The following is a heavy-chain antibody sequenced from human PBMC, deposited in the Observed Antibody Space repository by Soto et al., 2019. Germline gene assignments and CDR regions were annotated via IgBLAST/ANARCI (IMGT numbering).Heavy chain of an antibody. J-gene: IGHJ4*02. CDR1: VHPIDRGGYS. Sequence: PSESLSLTCAVSVHPIDRGGYSWTGIGQQPGKGLEWLGSICLSGSTYYNPSLTSRHTISVVRPKHQFSVKLSYVTAAGPAVYYCARVMTTVTSIDYWGQGTLGTVSS. D-gene: IGHD4-17*01. V-gene: IGHV4-30-2*01. CDR3: ARVMTTVTSIDY. CDR2: ICLSGST.